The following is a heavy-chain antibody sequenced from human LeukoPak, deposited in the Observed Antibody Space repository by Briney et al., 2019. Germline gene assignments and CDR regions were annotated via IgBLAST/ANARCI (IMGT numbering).Heavy chain of an antibody. Sequence: GGSLRLSCAASGFTFSSYSMNWVRQAPGKGLEWVSAISGSGGSTYYADSVKGRFTISRDNSKNTLYLQMNSLRAEDTAVYYCAKDLLRANYYDSSGYYYLGAFDIWGQGTMVTVSS. J-gene: IGHJ3*02. V-gene: IGHV3-23*01. CDR2: ISGSGGST. CDR3: AKDLLRANYYDSSGYYYLGAFDI. D-gene: IGHD3-22*01. CDR1: GFTFSSYS.